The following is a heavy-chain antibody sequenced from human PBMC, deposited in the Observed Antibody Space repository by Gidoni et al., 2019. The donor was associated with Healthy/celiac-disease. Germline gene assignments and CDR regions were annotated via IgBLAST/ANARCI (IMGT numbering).Heavy chain of an antibody. CDR2: ISYDGSNK. Sequence: QVQLVESGGGVVQPGRSLRLSCAASGFTFSSYGMHWVRQAPGKGLEWVAVISYDGSNKYYADSVKGRFTISRDNSKNTLYLQMNSLRAEDTAVYYCAKDQDSYGKNLFDYWGQGTLVTVSS. CDR1: GFTFSSYG. J-gene: IGHJ4*02. CDR3: AKDQDSYGKNLFDY. V-gene: IGHV3-30*18. D-gene: IGHD5-18*01.